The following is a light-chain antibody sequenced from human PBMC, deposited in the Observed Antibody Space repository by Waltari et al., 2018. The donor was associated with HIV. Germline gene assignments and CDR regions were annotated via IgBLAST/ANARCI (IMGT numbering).Light chain of an antibody. Sequence: QAVVTQDPSLTVSPGGTVTPTCASNIAPFPSGPSPYWLQQRPGQAPMTLIFDTTKKHSWTPARFSGSLLGGKAALTLSGAQPDDEAEYFCFLSYSGARVFGGGTRVTVL. CDR2: DTT. V-gene: IGLV7-46*01. J-gene: IGLJ3*02. CDR1: IAPFPSGPS. CDR3: FLSYSGARV.